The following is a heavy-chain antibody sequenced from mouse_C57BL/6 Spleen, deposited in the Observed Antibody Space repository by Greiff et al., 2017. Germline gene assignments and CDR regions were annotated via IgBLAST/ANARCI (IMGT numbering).Heavy chain of an antibody. CDR3: ANDYYDSSHSFDY. V-gene: IGHV1-7*01. Sequence: QVQLKQSGAELAKPGASVKLSCTASGYTFTSYWMHWVKQRPGQGLEWIGYINPSSGYTKYNPQFKDKATLTADQSSSTAYMQLSSLTYEDSAVXYSANDYYDSSHSFDYWGQGTTLTVSS. J-gene: IGHJ2*01. D-gene: IGHD1-1*01. CDR2: INPSSGYT. CDR1: GYTFTSYW.